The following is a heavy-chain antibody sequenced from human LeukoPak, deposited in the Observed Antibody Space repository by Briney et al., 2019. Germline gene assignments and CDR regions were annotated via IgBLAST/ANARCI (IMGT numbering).Heavy chain of an antibody. CDR2: IIRIFGTA. J-gene: IGHJ6*03. V-gene: IGHV1-69*13. D-gene: IGHD6-19*01. CDR1: GGTFSSYA. Sequence: SLKLSCKASGGTFSSYAISRVRQAPGQGLEWMGGIIRIFGTANYAQKFQGRVTITADESTSTAYMELSSLRSEDTAVYYCARGSSGSQGYYYYYMDVWGKGTTVTISS. CDR3: ARGSSGSQGYYYYYMDV.